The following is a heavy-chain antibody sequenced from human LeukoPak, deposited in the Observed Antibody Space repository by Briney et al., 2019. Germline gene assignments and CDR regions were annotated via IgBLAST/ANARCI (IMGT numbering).Heavy chain of an antibody. J-gene: IGHJ5*02. V-gene: IGHV3-23*01. D-gene: IGHD3-22*01. CDR2: ISGSGGST. Sequence: PGGSLRLSCAASGFTFSSYAMSWVRQAPGRGLEWVSAISGSGGSTYYADSVKGRFTISRDNSKNTLYLQMNSLRAEDTAVYYCAKSGPMIVVANWFDPWGQGTLVTVSS. CDR3: AKSGPMIVVANWFDP. CDR1: GFTFSSYA.